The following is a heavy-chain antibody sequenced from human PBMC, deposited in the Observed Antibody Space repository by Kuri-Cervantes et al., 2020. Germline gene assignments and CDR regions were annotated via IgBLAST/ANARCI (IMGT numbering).Heavy chain of an antibody. D-gene: IGHD2-15*01. CDR2: INAGNGNT. J-gene: IGHJ3*02. Sequence: ASVQVSCKASGYTFTSYDISWVRQAPGQGLEWMGWINAGNGNTKYPQKFQGRVTITRDTSASTAYMELSSLRSEDTAVYYCARVLAGAFDIWGQGTMVTVSS. CDR1: GYTFTSYD. V-gene: IGHV1-3*01. CDR3: ARVLAGAFDI.